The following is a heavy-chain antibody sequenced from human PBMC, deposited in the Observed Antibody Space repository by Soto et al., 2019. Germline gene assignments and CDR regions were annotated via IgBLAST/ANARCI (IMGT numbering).Heavy chain of an antibody. J-gene: IGHJ3*02. Sequence: SETLSLTCTVSGGSISSYYWSWIRQPPGKGLEWIGYIYYSGSINYNPSLKSRVTISVDTSKNQFSLKLSSVTAADTAVYYCARGRTYSFRAFDIWGQGTMVTVSS. CDR3: ARGRTYSFRAFDI. CDR2: IYYSGSI. V-gene: IGHV4-59*12. CDR1: GGSISSYY. D-gene: IGHD5-18*01.